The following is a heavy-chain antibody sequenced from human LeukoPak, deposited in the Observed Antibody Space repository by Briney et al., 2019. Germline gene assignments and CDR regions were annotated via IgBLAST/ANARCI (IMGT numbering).Heavy chain of an antibody. D-gene: IGHD6-13*01. CDR2: IYYSGSP. CDR3: ARVQIAAAGVLFDY. CDR1: GGSISSYY. J-gene: IGHJ4*02. V-gene: IGHV4-59*01. Sequence: SETLSLTCTVSGGSISSYYWSWIRQPPGKGLEWIGYIYYSGSPNYNPSLKSRVTISVDTSKNQFSLKLSSVTAADTAVYYCARVQIAAAGVLFDYWGQGTLVTVSS.